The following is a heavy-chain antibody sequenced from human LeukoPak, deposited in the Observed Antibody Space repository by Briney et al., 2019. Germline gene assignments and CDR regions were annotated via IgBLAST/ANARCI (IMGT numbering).Heavy chain of an antibody. CDR2: ISPDDKST. D-gene: IGHD3-22*01. V-gene: IGHV3-74*01. CDR3: ASNRREYYYDSSGFN. Sequence: PGGSLRLSCAASGFTFSQNWLHWVRQAPGKGLVWVSRISPDDKSTSYADSVKGRFTISRDDAKKTLYLQMNSLRAEDTAVYYCASNRREYYYDSSGFNWGQGTLVTVSS. J-gene: IGHJ4*02. CDR1: GFTFSQNW.